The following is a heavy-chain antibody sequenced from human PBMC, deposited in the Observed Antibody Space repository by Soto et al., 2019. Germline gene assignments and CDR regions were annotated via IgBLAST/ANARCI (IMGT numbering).Heavy chain of an antibody. CDR1: GFTFTSSA. V-gene: IGHV1-58*01. D-gene: IGHD1-1*01. Sequence: GASVKVSCKASGFTFTSSAVQWVRQARGQRLEWIGWIVVGSGNTSYAQKFQERVTMTRDMSTSTAYMELSSLRSEDTAVYYCAGATTFYYYYYGMDVWGQGTTVTVSS. CDR3: AGATTFYYYYYGMDV. CDR2: IVVGSGNT. J-gene: IGHJ6*02.